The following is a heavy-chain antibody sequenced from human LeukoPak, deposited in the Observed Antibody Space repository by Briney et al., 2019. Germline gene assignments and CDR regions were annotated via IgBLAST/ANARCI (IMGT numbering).Heavy chain of an antibody. CDR1: GYTFTSYY. Sequence: ASVKVSCKASGYTFTSYYMHWVRQAPGQGLEWTGIINPSGGSTSYAQKFQGRVTMTRDTSTSTVYMELSSLRSEDTAVYYCARDRVAARPGNYFDYWGQGTLVTVSS. J-gene: IGHJ4*02. CDR2: INPSGGST. V-gene: IGHV1-46*01. D-gene: IGHD6-6*01. CDR3: ARDRVAARPGNYFDY.